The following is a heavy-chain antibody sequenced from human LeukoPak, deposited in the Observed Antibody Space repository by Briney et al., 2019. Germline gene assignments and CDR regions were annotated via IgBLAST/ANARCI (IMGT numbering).Heavy chain of an antibody. CDR3: ARHTHWSEIPTSDS. Sequence: PGESLKISCKGSGYTFTKYWVGWVRQMPGKGLEWMAIIYPGDSDTRYSPSFQGQVNISLDKSISTAYLQWSSLKASDTAMYYCARHTHWSEIPTSDSWGQGTLVTVSS. D-gene: IGHD2-8*02. J-gene: IGHJ4*02. CDR1: GYTFTKYW. V-gene: IGHV5-51*01. CDR2: IYPGDSDT.